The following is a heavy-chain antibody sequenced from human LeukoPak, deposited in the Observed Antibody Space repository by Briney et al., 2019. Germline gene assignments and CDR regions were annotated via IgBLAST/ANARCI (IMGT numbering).Heavy chain of an antibody. CDR1: GFTVSSNY. J-gene: IGHJ4*02. Sequence: GGSLRLSCAASGFTVSSNYMSWVRQAPGKGLEWVSIISSGGSTSYADSVKARSTISRDTSKNTLYLQMNSLRGEDTAVYYCARDAGSGWHHDYWGQGTLVTVSS. CDR2: ISSGGST. CDR3: ARDAGSGWHHDY. V-gene: IGHV3-66*01. D-gene: IGHD6-19*01.